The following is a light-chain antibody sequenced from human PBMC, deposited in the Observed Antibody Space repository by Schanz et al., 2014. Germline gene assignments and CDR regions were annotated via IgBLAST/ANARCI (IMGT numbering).Light chain of an antibody. J-gene: IGLJ1*01. V-gene: IGLV2-23*02. Sequence: QSALTQPASVSGSPGQSITISCTGTSSDVGSYGFVSWYQHYPGKAPKLMIYDVTNRPSGVSDRFSGSKSGNTASLTVSGLQAEDEADYYCSSYAGNKYVFGTGTKLTVL. CDR2: DVT. CDR1: SSDVGSYGF. CDR3: SSYAGNKYV.